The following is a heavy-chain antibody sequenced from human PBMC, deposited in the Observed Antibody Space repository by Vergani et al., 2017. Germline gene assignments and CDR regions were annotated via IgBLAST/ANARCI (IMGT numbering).Heavy chain of an antibody. D-gene: IGHD3-9*01. V-gene: IGHV4-59*13. J-gene: IGHJ6*02. CDR1: SGSFNTYY. Sequence: QVPLEESGPGLVKPSETLSLTCTVSSGSFNTYYWSWIRQSPGKGLEWIGYIYSTGSTNYNPSLNSRVTMSVDTSKNQFSLKLRSVTAADTAVYFCARVMYRDEASTGYRLEGMDIWGQGTTVTISS. CDR2: IYSTGST. CDR3: ARVMYRDEASTGYRLEGMDI.